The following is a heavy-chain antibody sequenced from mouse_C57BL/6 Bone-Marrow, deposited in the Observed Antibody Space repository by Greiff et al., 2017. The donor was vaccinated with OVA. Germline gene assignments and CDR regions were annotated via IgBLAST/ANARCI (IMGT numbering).Heavy chain of an antibody. D-gene: IGHD1-1*01. V-gene: IGHV1-53*01. CDR1: GYTFTSYW. CDR2: INPSNGGT. CDR3: ARLKGYGSPWYFDV. Sequence: QVQLKQPGTELVKPGASVKLSCKASGYTFTSYWMHWVKQRPGQGLEWIGNINPSNGGTNYNEKFKSKATLTVDKSSSTAYMQLSSLTSEDSAVYYCARLKGYGSPWYFDVWGTGTTVTVSS. J-gene: IGHJ1*03.